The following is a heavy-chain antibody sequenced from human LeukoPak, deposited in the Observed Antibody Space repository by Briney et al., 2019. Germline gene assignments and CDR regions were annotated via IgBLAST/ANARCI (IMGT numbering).Heavy chain of an antibody. CDR1: GGSISSSNW. J-gene: IGHJ3*02. V-gene: IGHV4-4*02. CDR3: ATGGYCSGGSCYSAFDI. CDR2: IYHSGST. Sequence: SGTLSLTCAVSGGSISSSNWWSWVRQPPGKGLEWIGEIYHSGSTNYNPSLKSRVTISVDKSKNQFSLKLSSVTAADTAVYYCATGGYCSGGSCYSAFDIWGQGTMVTVSS. D-gene: IGHD2-15*01.